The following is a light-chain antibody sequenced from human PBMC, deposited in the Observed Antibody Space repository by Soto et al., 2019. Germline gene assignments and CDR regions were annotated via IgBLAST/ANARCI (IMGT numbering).Light chain of an antibody. CDR3: QQSYSYPGT. V-gene: IGKV1-17*01. J-gene: IGKJ1*01. CDR1: QGIRND. CDR2: AAS. Sequence: EIQMPQYPSYVCPAVGDSVTITCRASQGIRNDLGWYPQKPGKAPKLIIYAASTLQSGVPSRFSGTGSGRDFTFIISCLKSEDGATYYGQQSYSYPGTFGRGTKVDIK.